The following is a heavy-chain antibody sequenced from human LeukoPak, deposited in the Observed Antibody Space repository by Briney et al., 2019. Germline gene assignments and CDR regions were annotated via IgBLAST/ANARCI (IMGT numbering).Heavy chain of an antibody. CDR3: APRGGIAAAGTGLGD. CDR1: GGSFSGYY. J-gene: IGHJ4*02. D-gene: IGHD6-13*01. V-gene: IGHV4-34*01. CDR2: INHSGST. Sequence: SETLSLTCAVYGGSFSGYYWSWIRQPPGKGLEWIGEINHSGSTNYNPSLKSRVTISVDTSKNQFSLKLSSVTAADTAVYSCAPRGGIAAAGTGLGDWGQGTLVTVSS.